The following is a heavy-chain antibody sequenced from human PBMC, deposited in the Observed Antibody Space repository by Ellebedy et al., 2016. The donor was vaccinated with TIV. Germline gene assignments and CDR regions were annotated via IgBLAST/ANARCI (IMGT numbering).Heavy chain of an antibody. D-gene: IGHD2-8*02. J-gene: IGHJ4*02. CDR1: GGSIRTTNYF. V-gene: IGHV4-39*01. CDR3: AFICSGGECYY. CDR2: VFYSGIT. Sequence: MPSETLSLTCTVSGGSIRTTNYFWAWMRQPPGKGLEWVGSVFYSGITYYKPSLKSRVTISVDTPEKQFSLKVTSVTAADTAVYYCAFICSGGECYYWGQGTLVTVSS.